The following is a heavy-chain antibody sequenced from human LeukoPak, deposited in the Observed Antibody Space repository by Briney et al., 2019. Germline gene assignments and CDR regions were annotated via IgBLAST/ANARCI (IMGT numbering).Heavy chain of an antibody. V-gene: IGHV4-31*03. Sequence: SQTLSLTCTFSGGSISSCGYYWTWIRQHPGKGLEWIGYIYYSGSTYYNPSLKSRVTISVDTSKNQFSLRLSSVTAADTAVYYCARVSSDDYYYYYMDVWGKGTTVTVSS. CDR2: IYYSGST. CDR3: ARVSSDDYYYYYMDV. CDR1: GGSISSCGYY. J-gene: IGHJ6*03.